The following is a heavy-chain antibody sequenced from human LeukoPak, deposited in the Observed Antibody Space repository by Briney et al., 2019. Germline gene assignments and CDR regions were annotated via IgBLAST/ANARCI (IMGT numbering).Heavy chain of an antibody. CDR3: ARDPEVGGSSVFDY. J-gene: IGHJ4*02. CDR2: INPNSGGT. V-gene: IGHV1-2*02. CDR1: GYTFTVYF. Sequence: GASVKVSCKGSGYTFTVYFMHWVRQAPGQGLVWVGWINPNSGGTNYAQRFQGRVTMTRDTSISTAYMELSRLRSDDTAVYYCARDPEVGGSSVFDYWGQGTLVTVSS. D-gene: IGHD3-16*01.